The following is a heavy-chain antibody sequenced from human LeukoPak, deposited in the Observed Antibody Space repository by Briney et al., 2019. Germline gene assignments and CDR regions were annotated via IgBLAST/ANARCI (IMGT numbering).Heavy chain of an antibody. V-gene: IGHV3-23*01. CDR2: ISGSGDNT. D-gene: IGHD3-22*01. Sequence: GGSLRLSCAASGFTLSSYAMSWVRQAPGKGLEWVSGISGSGDNTYYADSVKGRFTISSDNSKNTLYVQVNSLGTEDTAAYYCAKGSYYDSSGSFYFDYWGQGTLVTVSS. CDR3: AKGSYYDSSGSFYFDY. CDR1: GFTLSSYA. J-gene: IGHJ4*02.